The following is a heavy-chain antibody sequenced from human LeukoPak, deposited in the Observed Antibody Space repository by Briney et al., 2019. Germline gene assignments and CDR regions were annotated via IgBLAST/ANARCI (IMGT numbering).Heavy chain of an antibody. CDR2: IYTSGST. Sequence: SETLSLTFTVPGGSISSGSYYWNWIRQPAGKGLEWIGRIYTSGSTNYNPSLKSRVTMSVDTSKNQFSLKLSSVTAADTAVYYCARGGSGSPPVYNWFDPWGQGTLVTVSS. J-gene: IGHJ5*02. V-gene: IGHV4-61*02. CDR1: GGSISSGSYY. CDR3: ARGGSGSPPVYNWFDP. D-gene: IGHD3-10*01.